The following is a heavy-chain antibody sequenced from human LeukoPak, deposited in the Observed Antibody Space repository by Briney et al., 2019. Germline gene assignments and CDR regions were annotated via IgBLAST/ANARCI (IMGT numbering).Heavy chain of an antibody. CDR2: INSRNTI. Sequence: GGSLRLSCIDSGFTFSTSELNWDRQAPGTGLEWLAFINSRNTIYYADSVRGRFTISRDNAKNSLYLQMNSLTVEDTAVYYCVSGVAMDVWGQGTTVTVSS. J-gene: IGHJ6*02. CDR3: VSGVAMDV. D-gene: IGHD3-10*01. CDR1: GFTFSTSE. V-gene: IGHV3-48*03.